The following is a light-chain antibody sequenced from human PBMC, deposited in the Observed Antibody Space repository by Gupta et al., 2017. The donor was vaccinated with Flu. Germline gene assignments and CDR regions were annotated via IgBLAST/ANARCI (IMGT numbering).Light chain of an antibody. J-gene: IGLJ2*01. CDR2: EVI. V-gene: IGLV2-23*02. Sequence: SITISCSGTTSDVETYNLVTWYQQHPGKAPKLIIYEVIKRPAGISNRFSASKSGNTASLTISGLQAEDEADYYCCSYTHTNTWIFGGGTKVTVL. CDR1: TSDVETYNL. CDR3: CSYTHTNTWI.